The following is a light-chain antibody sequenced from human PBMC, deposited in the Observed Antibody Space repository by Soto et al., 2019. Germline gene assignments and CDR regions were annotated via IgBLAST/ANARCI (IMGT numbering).Light chain of an antibody. Sequence: QSALTQPPSASGSPGQSVTISCIGTSSDVGGYNYVSWYQQHPGKAPKHMIYEVSKRPSGVPDRFSGSKSGNTASLTGSGLEAEDEADYYCSSYAASNNLGVFGGGTKLTVL. CDR1: SSDVGGYNY. V-gene: IGLV2-8*01. CDR3: SSYAASNNLGV. CDR2: EVS. J-gene: IGLJ2*01.